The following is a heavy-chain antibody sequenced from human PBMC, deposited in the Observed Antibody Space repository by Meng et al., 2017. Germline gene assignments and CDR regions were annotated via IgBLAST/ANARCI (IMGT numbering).Heavy chain of an antibody. V-gene: IGHV3-21*01. CDR1: GFTFSSYS. Sequence: GESLKISCAASGFTFSSYSMNWVRQAPGKGLEWVSSISSSSSYIYYADSVKGRFTISRDNAKNSLYLQMNSLRAEDTAVYYCARSEGATVTPGDYYYYGMDVWGQGTTVTAP. J-gene: IGHJ6*02. CDR3: ARSEGATVTPGDYYYYGMDV. CDR2: ISSSSSYI. D-gene: IGHD4-17*01.